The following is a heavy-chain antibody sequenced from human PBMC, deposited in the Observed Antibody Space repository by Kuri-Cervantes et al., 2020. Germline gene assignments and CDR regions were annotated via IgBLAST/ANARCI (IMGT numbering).Heavy chain of an antibody. CDR3: ARSFLRIAVAGTDEYYFDY. Sequence: SETLSLTCTASGGSISSYYWSWIRQPPGKGLEWIGYIYYSGSTNYNPSLKSRVTISVDTSKNQFSLKLSSVTAADTAVYYCARSFLRIAVAGTDEYYFDYWGQGTLVTVSS. CDR1: GGSISSYY. CDR2: IYYSGST. V-gene: IGHV4-59*01. D-gene: IGHD6-19*01. J-gene: IGHJ4*02.